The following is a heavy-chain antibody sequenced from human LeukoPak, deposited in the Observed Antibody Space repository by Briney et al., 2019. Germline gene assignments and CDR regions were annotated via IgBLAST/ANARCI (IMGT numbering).Heavy chain of an antibody. CDR1: GFTFSNSW. V-gene: IGHV3-7*01. D-gene: IGHD3-10*01. Sequence: GGSLRLSCAASGFTFSNSWINWVRQALGKGLEWVANIKPDGSQTYYLDSVKGRFTVSRDNARHSAYLQMNSLRAEDTAVHYCFGSGSYSYWDQGTQVTVSS. J-gene: IGHJ4*02. CDR2: IKPDGSQT. CDR3: FGSGSYSY.